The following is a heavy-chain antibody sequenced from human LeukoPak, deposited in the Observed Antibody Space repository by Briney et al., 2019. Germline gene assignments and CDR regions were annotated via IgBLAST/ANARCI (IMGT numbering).Heavy chain of an antibody. V-gene: IGHV1-2*02. CDR2: INPDGGVT. CDR1: GYSFTGYY. Sequence: GASVKVSCKASGYSFTGYYIHWVRQGPGQGLEWVGWINPDGGVTKSAQKFQGRVTMTRDKSINTVYMELSGLTSDDTALYYCARGPNHYYYMDFWGKGTTVSVSS. J-gene: IGHJ6*03. CDR3: ARGPNHYYYMDF. D-gene: IGHD2-8*01.